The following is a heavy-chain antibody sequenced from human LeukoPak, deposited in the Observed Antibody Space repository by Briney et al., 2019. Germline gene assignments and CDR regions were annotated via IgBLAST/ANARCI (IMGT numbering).Heavy chain of an antibody. V-gene: IGHV3-43*02. D-gene: IGHD6-6*01. Sequence: GGSLRLSCAVSGFTFRSYAMSWVRQAPGKGLEWVSLISGDGANTYYADSVKGRFTISRDNSKDSLYLQMNSLRTEDTALYYCAKALIAAQADCWGQGTLVTVSS. CDR2: ISGDGANT. CDR3: AKALIAAQADC. J-gene: IGHJ4*02. CDR1: GFTFRSYA.